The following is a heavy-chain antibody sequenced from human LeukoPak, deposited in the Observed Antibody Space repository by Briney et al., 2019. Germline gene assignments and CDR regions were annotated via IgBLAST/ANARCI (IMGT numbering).Heavy chain of an antibody. J-gene: IGHJ4*02. CDR3: ARDPAGHGRYFDY. CDR2: IHTSGTT. V-gene: IGHV4-4*07. D-gene: IGHD1-14*01. Sequence: SETLSLTCTVSGGSINGYFCTWLRQSAGAGLECIGRIHTSGTTYYNPSFKSRVSMSVDTSNNKFSLRLNSVSAADTAVYYCARDPAGHGRYFDYWGQGALVTVSS. CDR1: GGSINGYF.